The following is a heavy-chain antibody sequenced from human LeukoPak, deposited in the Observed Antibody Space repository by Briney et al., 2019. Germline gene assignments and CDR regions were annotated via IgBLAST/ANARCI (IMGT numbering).Heavy chain of an antibody. Sequence: GGSLRLSCAASGFTFSSYSMNWVRQAPGKGLEWVANIKQDGSEKYYVGSAKGRFTISRDNAKNSLYLQMNSLRTEDTAVYYCARGGGWQQDAADYWGQGTLVTVSS. CDR1: GFTFSSYS. CDR3: ARGGGWQQDAADY. J-gene: IGHJ4*02. V-gene: IGHV3-7*05. D-gene: IGHD5-24*01. CDR2: IKQDGSEK.